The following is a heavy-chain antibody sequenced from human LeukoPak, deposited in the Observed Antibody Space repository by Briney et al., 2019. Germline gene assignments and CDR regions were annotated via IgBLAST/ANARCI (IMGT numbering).Heavy chain of an antibody. CDR1: RESFTGYY. D-gene: IGHD2-21*02. Sequence: PSETLSLTCAVSRESFTGYYRNWIRQSPGKGLEWVGEINLNGTTDYNPSLKSRVSVSIDTSKNFFSVNLTSVTAADTAVYYCTRGGVFRGVTPDPARVLKRISSWFDPWGQGSLVTVAS. CDR3: TRGGVFRGVTPDPARVLKRISSWFDP. J-gene: IGHJ5*02. CDR2: INLNGTT. V-gene: IGHV4-34*01.